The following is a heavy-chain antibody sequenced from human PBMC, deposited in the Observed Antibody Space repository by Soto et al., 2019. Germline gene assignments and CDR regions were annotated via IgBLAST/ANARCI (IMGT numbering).Heavy chain of an antibody. CDR1: GGSISSSSYY. V-gene: IGHV4-39*01. D-gene: IGHD2-21*02. CDR2: IYYSGST. CDR3: ARHIVVVTANRRQPFDY. J-gene: IGHJ4*02. Sequence: QLQLQESGPGLVQPSETLSLTCTVSGGSISSSSYYWGWIRQPPGKGLEWIGSIYYSGSTYYNPSLKSRVTISVDTSKNQFSLELSSVTAADTAVYYCARHIVVVTANRRQPFDYWGQGTLVTVSS.